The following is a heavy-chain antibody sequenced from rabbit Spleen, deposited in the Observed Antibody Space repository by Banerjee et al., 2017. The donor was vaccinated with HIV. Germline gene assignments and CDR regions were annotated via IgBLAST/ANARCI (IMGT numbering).Heavy chain of an antibody. D-gene: IGHD1-1*01. V-gene: IGHV1S47*01. CDR1: GFDFSSNA. CDR2: IANGDGST. Sequence: QEQLVESGGGLVQPEGSLALTCKASGFDFSSNAMCWVRQAPGKGPEWIACIANGDGSTYYASWVNGRFTISRSTSLNTVTLQMTSLTAADTATYFCARDLLGVIGWNFYLWGQGTLVTVS. J-gene: IGHJ4*01. CDR3: ARDLLGVIGWNFYL.